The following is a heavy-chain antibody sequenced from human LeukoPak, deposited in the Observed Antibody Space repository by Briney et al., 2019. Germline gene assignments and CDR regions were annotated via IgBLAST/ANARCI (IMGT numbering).Heavy chain of an antibody. CDR3: ATTSGYSSGWYDY. D-gene: IGHD6-19*01. CDR1: GYTFTGYY. CDR2: INPNSGGT. J-gene: IGHJ4*02. Sequence: ASVKVSCKASGYTFTGYYMHWVRQAPGQGLEWMGWINPNSGGTNYAQKFQGRVTMTRDTSISTAYMEPSRLRSDDTAVYYCATTSGYSSGWYDYWGQGTLVTVSS. V-gene: IGHV1-2*02.